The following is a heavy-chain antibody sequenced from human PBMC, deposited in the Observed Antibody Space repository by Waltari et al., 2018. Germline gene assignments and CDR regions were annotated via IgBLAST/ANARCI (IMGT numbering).Heavy chain of an antibody. CDR2: ITWNSANI. CDR1: GFPFANSA. D-gene: IGHD1-26*01. Sequence: EMQLVESGVGLVQPGRSLRLSCAASGFPFANSAMHWVRQAPGKGLEWVSGITWNSANIGYADSVQGRFTISRDNAKYSLYLQLNSLRAEDTALYYCAKGGGIRDAFDIWGQGTMVTVSS. CDR3: AKGGGIRDAFDI. J-gene: IGHJ3*02. V-gene: IGHV3-9*01.